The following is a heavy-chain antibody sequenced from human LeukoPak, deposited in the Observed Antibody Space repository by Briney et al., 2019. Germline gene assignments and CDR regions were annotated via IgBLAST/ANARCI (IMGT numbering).Heavy chain of an antibody. Sequence: GGSLRLSCAASGFTFSSYAMSWVRQAPGKGLEWVSYISSSGSTIYYADSVKGRFTISRDNAKNSLYLQMNSLRAEDTAVYYCARDKVAAAPGDYWGQGTLVTVSS. D-gene: IGHD2-2*01. CDR3: ARDKVAAAPGDY. CDR1: GFTFSSYA. V-gene: IGHV3-48*04. J-gene: IGHJ4*02. CDR2: ISSSGSTI.